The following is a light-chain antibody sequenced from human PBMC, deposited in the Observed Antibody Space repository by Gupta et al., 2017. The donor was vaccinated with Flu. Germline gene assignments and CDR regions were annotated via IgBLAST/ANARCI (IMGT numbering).Light chain of an antibody. CDR2: DAS. V-gene: IGKV1-9*01. J-gene: IGKJ2*01. CDR3: QQRNSCPYP. CDR1: QRISSY. Sequence: LSWSVGDRVTITCRASQRISSYLEWYQQKPGKAPKLLIYDASNGKSGVPARFSGSGFGREFTLTISSRQPEDFANYYCQQRNSCPYPFGQGTKLEIK.